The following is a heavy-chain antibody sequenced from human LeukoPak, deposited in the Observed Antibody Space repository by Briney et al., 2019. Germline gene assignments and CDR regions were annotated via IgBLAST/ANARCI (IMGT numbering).Heavy chain of an antibody. Sequence: SVTVSCTASGCTFSGNSNTWLRQAPGQELEWMGRCIPKLNTTNYEQSFQGRVTLTADTSTSQAYLELMSLRSEDTAVYYCARETRDSNWNSVAYLDHWGQGTLVTVSS. CDR2: CIPKLNTT. D-gene: IGHD1-7*01. CDR1: GCTFSGNS. CDR3: ARETRDSNWNSVAYLDH. J-gene: IGHJ4*02. V-gene: IGHV1-69*08.